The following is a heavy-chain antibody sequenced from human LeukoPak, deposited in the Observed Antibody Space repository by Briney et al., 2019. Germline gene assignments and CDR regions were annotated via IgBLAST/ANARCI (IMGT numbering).Heavy chain of an antibody. Sequence: PSETLSLTCTVSGGSISSYYWSWIRRPPGKGLEWIGYIYYSGSTNYNPSLKSRVTISVDTSKNQFSLKLSSVTAADTAVYYCARGGRSVTRRNWYFDLWGRGTLVTVSS. J-gene: IGHJ2*01. D-gene: IGHD4-17*01. V-gene: IGHV4-59*01. CDR3: ARGGRSVTRRNWYFDL. CDR1: GGSISSYY. CDR2: IYYSGST.